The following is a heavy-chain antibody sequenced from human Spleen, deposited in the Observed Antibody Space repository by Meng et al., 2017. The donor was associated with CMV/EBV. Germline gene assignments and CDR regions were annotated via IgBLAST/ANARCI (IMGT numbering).Heavy chain of an antibody. CDR2: INHRGRT. CDR3: ARGSPPLYDFWSGYYTRNYYYYYGMDV. D-gene: IGHD3-3*01. CDR1: GGSFSGYY. Sequence: SETLSLTCAVYGGSFSGYYWSWIRQPPGKGLEWIGEINHRGRTNYNPSLKSRVTISVDTSKNQFSLKLSSVTAADTAVYYCARGSPPLYDFWSGYYTRNYYYYYGMDVWGQGTTVTVSS. V-gene: IGHV4-34*01. J-gene: IGHJ6*02.